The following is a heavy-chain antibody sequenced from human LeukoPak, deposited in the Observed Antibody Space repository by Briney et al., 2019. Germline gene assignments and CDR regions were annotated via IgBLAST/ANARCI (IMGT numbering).Heavy chain of an antibody. D-gene: IGHD1-20*01. CDR2: INHSGST. Sequence: SETLSLTCAVYGGSFSGYYWSWIRQPPGKGLEWIGEINHSGSTNYNPSLKSRVTISVDTSKNRFSLKLSSVTAADTAVYYCARSTYNWNDAAWAYYYYYGMDVWGQGTTVTVSS. J-gene: IGHJ6*02. CDR3: ARSTYNWNDAAWAYYYYYGMDV. V-gene: IGHV4-34*01. CDR1: GGSFSGYY.